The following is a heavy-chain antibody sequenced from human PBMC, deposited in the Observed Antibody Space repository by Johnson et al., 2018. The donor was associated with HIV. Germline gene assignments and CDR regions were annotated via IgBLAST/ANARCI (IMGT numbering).Heavy chain of an antibody. CDR1: GFTFSSYW. Sequence: VQLVESGGGLVQPGGSLRLSCAASGFTFSSYWMSWVRQAPGKGLEWVANIKQDGSEKYYVDSVKGRFTISRDNAKNSLYLQMNSLRAGDTAVYYCAKEYRQQGVGAFDLWGQGTMVTVSS. V-gene: IGHV3-7*01. D-gene: IGHD3-10*01. CDR3: AKEYRQQGVGAFDL. J-gene: IGHJ3*01. CDR2: IKQDGSEK.